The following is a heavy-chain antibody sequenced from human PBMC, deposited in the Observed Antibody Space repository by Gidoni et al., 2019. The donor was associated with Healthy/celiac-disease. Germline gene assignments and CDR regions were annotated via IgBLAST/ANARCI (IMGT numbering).Heavy chain of an antibody. J-gene: IGHJ4*02. CDR3: ARLGYYYGSGSYAY. D-gene: IGHD3-10*01. CDR1: GGSISSSSYY. CDR2: IYYSGST. Sequence: QLQLQESGPGLVKPSETLSLTCTVSGGSISSSSYYWGWIRQPPGKGLGWIGSIYYSGSTYYNPSLKSRVTISVDTSKNQFSLKLSSVTAADTAVYYCARLGYYYGSGSYAYWGQGTLVTVSS. V-gene: IGHV4-39*01.